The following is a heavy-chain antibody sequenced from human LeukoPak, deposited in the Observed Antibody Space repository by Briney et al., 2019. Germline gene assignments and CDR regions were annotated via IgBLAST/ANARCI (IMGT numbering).Heavy chain of an antibody. D-gene: IGHD4-17*01. CDR2: IDPSDSYT. J-gene: IGHJ4*02. CDR3: ARTTVLTDPPLDS. Sequence: GESLKISCKGSGYSFTSYWISWVRQMPGKGLEWMGRIDPSDSYTYYSPSFQGHVTISADKSITTAYLQWSSLKASDTAIYYCARTTVLTDPPLDSWGQGTLVTVSS. V-gene: IGHV5-10-1*01. CDR1: GYSFTSYW.